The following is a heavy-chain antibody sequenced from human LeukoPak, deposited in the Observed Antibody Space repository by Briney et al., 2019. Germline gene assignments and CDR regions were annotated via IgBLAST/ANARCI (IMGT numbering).Heavy chain of an antibody. Sequence: SSETLSLTCTVSGGSISSSSYYWGWIRQPPGKGLEWIGSIYYSGSTYYNPSLKSRVTISVDTSKNQFSLKLSSVTAADTAVYYCARGARRRWFDPWGQGTLVTVSS. CDR3: ARGARRRWFDP. CDR2: IYYSGST. V-gene: IGHV4-39*07. J-gene: IGHJ5*02. CDR1: GGSISSSSYY.